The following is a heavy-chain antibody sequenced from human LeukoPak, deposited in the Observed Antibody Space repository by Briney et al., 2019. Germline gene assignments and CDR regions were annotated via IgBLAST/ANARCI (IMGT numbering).Heavy chain of an antibody. V-gene: IGHV1-18*01. CDR2: ISAYNGNT. D-gene: IGHD2-21*01. J-gene: IGHJ5*02. Sequence: ASVKVSCKASGYTFTSYGISWVRQAPGQGLEWMGWISAYNGNTNYAQKLQGRVTMTTDTSTSTAYMELRSLRSDDTAVYYCARDLDCGGVRPPYNWFDPWGQGTLVTVSS. CDR1: GYTFTSYG. CDR3: ARDLDCGGVRPPYNWFDP.